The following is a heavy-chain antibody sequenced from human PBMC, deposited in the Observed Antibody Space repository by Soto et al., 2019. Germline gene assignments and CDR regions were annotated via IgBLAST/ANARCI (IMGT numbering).Heavy chain of an antibody. J-gene: IGHJ4*02. CDR1: GASVSSYY. Sequence: SETLSLTCSVSGASVSSYYWSWFRQPVGKGLEWIGRIHSSGNVNYNPSLESRVTMSLDTSKNQFSLRLSSLTAADTALYLCARDVGKNYWGQGTRVTVSS. D-gene: IGHD3-10*01. CDR3: ARDVGKNY. V-gene: IGHV4-4*07. CDR2: IHSSGNV.